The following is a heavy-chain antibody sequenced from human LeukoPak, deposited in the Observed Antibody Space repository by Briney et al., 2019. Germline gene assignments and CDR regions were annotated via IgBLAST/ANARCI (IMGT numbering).Heavy chain of an antibody. Sequence: ASVKVSCKASGYTFTGYYMHWVRRAPGQGLEWMGWINPNSGGTNYAQKFQGRVTMTRDTSISTAYMELSRLRSDDTAVYYCAGLYNWNHQDYDAMDVWGQGTTVTVSS. CDR1: GYTFTGYY. CDR3: AGLYNWNHQDYDAMDV. D-gene: IGHD1-20*01. CDR2: INPNSGGT. J-gene: IGHJ6*02. V-gene: IGHV1-2*02.